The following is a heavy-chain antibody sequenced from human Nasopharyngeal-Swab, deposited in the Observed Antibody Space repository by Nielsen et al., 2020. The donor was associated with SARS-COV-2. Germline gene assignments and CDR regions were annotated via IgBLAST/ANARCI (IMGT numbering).Heavy chain of an antibody. Sequence: GESLKISCAASGFTFSSYDMHWVRQATGKGLEWVSAIGTAGDTYYPGSVKGRFTISRENAKNSLYLQMNSLRAGDTAVYYCARERLEQRVFDYWGQGTLVTVSS. D-gene: IGHD1/OR15-1a*01. CDR2: IGTAGDT. V-gene: IGHV3-13*04. CDR1: GFTFSSYD. CDR3: ARERLEQRVFDY. J-gene: IGHJ4*02.